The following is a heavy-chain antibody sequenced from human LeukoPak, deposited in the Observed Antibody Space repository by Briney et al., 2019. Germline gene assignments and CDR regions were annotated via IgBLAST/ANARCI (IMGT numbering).Heavy chain of an antibody. V-gene: IGHV3-7*01. CDR3: ARDPVEWELLLDY. Sequence: PGGSLRLSCAASGFTFSNYWMGWVRQAPGKRPECVDNMKIDGSENYYAGSVKGRFSISRDNARNSVYLQMASLRVEDTAVYYCARDPVEWELLLDYWGQGTLVTVSS. J-gene: IGHJ4*02. CDR1: GFTFSNYW. CDR2: MKIDGSEN. D-gene: IGHD1-26*01.